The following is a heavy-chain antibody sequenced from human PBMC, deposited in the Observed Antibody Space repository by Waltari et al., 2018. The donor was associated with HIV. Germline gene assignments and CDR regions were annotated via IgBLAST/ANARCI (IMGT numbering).Heavy chain of an antibody. CDR1: GYSYTSYW. V-gene: IGHV5-10-1*01. J-gene: IGHJ4*02. CDR2: IDPSDSYT. D-gene: IGHD5-12*01. CDR3: AIRSMGDGYNYAYYPGDSFDY. Sequence: EVQLVQSGAEVKKPGESLRISCKGSGYSYTSYWISWVRQMPGKGLEWMGRIDPSDSYTNYSPSFQGHVTISADKSISTAYLQWSSLKASDTAMYYCAIRSMGDGYNYAYYPGDSFDYWGQGTLVTVSS.